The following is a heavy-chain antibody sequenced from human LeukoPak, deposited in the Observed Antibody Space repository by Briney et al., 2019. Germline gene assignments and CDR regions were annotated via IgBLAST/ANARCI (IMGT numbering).Heavy chain of an antibody. V-gene: IGHV3-66*01. CDR2: IYSGGST. D-gene: IGHD6-19*01. Sequence: GGSLRLSCAASGFTVSSNYMSWVRQAPGKGLEWVSVIYSGGSTYYADSVKGRFTISRDNSKDTLYLQMNSLRAEDTAVYYCARDLAVAGTASVYWGQGTLVTVSS. CDR1: GFTVSSNY. CDR3: ARDLAVAGTASVY. J-gene: IGHJ4*02.